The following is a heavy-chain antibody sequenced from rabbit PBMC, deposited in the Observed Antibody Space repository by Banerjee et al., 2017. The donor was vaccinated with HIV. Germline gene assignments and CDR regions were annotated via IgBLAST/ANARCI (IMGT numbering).Heavy chain of an antibody. CDR3: ARGPVGGDYDRVINL. CDR1: GFSFSGSYW. V-gene: IGHV1S45*01. D-gene: IGHD2-1*01. CDR2: IYSGSSGSN. J-gene: IGHJ4*01. Sequence: QEQLEESGGDLVKPEGSLTLTCTASGFSFSGSYWMCWVRQAPGKGLEWIACIYSGSSGSNHYANWAKGRFTISKTSSTTVTLQLTSLTAADTATYFCARGPVGGDYDRVINLWGPGTLVTVS.